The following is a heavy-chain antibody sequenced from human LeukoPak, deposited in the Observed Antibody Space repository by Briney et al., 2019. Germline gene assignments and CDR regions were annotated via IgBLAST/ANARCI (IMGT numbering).Heavy chain of an antibody. CDR1: GFTFSSYG. D-gene: IGHD6-19*01. V-gene: IGHV3-33*01. J-gene: IGHJ4*02. Sequence: GGSLRLSCAASGFTFSSYGMHWVRQAPGKGLEXXAVIWYDGSNKYYADSVKGRFTISRDNSKNTLYLQMNSLRAEDTAVYYCARDPLSSGTPFDYWGQGTLVTVSS. CDR2: IWYDGSNK. CDR3: ARDPLSSGTPFDY.